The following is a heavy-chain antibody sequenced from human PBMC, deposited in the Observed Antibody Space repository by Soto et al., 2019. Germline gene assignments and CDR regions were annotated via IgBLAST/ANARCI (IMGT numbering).Heavy chain of an antibody. J-gene: IGHJ5*02. Sequence: SVKVSCKASGGTFGSDAITWVRQAPGQGLEWVGRIIPIFGTTNYAQNLQGRVTISADKSTLTSYMELHSLTSDDTALYYCARDRTDSGYYTNWLDPWAREPRSPSPQ. V-gene: IGHV1-69*06. CDR3: ARDRTDSGYYTNWLDP. CDR1: GGTFGSDA. CDR2: IIPIFGTT. D-gene: IGHD3-22*01.